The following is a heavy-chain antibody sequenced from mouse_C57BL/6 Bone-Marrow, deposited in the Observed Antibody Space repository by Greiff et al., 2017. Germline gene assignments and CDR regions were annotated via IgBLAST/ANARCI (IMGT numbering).Heavy chain of an antibody. CDR1: GFNIKDDY. D-gene: IGHD1-1*01. CDR3: TTLLPAWFAY. Sequence: EVQLKESGAELVRPGASVKLSCTASGFNIKDDYMHWVKQRPEQGLEWIGWIDPENGDTEYASKFQGKATITADTSSNTAYLQLSSLTSEDTAVYYCTTLLPAWFAYWGQGTLVTVSA. J-gene: IGHJ3*01. CDR2: IDPENGDT. V-gene: IGHV14-4*01.